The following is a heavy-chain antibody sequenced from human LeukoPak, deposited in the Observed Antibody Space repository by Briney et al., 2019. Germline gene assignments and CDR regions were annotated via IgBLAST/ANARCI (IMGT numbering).Heavy chain of an antibody. CDR2: INPNTGDT. Sequence: ASVKVSCKASGGTFSSYAISWVRQAPGQGLEWMGWINPNTGDTNYAQKFQGRVTMTSDTSISTAYMELSRLRSDDTAVYYCAQIPITMNSFDIWGQGTMVTVSS. D-gene: IGHD3-22*01. CDR3: AQIPITMNSFDI. J-gene: IGHJ3*02. CDR1: GGTFSSYA. V-gene: IGHV1-2*02.